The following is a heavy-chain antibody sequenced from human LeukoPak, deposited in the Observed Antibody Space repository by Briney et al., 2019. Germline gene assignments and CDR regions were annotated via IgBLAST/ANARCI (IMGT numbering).Heavy chain of an antibody. D-gene: IGHD6-13*01. J-gene: IGHJ4*02. CDR1: GFTFSSFW. CDR2: IKQDGTEK. Sequence: GGSLRLSCAASGFTFSSFWMSWVRQAPGKGLEWVASIKQDGTEKYYVDSVKGRFTISRDNAKNSLFLQMNSLRAEDTAVYYCARAPAYSSSWYSDYWGQGTLVTVSS. CDR3: ARAPAYSSSWYSDY. V-gene: IGHV3-7*01.